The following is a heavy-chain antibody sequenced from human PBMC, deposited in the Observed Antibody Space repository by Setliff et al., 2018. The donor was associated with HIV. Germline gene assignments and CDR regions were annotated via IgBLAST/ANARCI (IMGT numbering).Heavy chain of an antibody. V-gene: IGHV4-38-2*01. Sequence: SETLSLTCAVSGYSISSGYFWAWIRQPPGQGLEWIGSIYHSGSIYYNPSLKSRVTISVDTSKNQFSLKLSSVTAADTAVYYCARHDGTYCGGDCYLLGYFDLWGRGTLVTVSS. CDR1: GYSISSGYF. D-gene: IGHD2-21*02. CDR2: IYHSGSI. CDR3: ARHDGTYCGGDCYLLGYFDL. J-gene: IGHJ2*01.